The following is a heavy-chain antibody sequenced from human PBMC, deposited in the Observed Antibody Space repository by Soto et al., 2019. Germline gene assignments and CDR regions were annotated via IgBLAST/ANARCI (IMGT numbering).Heavy chain of an antibody. V-gene: IGHV1-3*01. CDR3: ARGPLSIYSADFR. Sequence: QVQLVQSGAEMRKPGASVMVSCKASGYTFTSYAMNWVRQAPGQRLEWMGWINGGNGDTKYSQRFQDKITITMDASENTVHMELSRLTSEDTAIYYCARGPLSIYSADFRWGRGTPDTVSS. CDR1: GYTFTSYA. J-gene: IGHJ4*02. D-gene: IGHD6-13*01. CDR2: INGGNGDT.